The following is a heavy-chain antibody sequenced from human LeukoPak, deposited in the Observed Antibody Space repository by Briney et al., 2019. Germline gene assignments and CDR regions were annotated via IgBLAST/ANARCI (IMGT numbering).Heavy chain of an antibody. Sequence: GESLRLSCAASGFTFTNYVIHWVRQPPGKGLEWLAVISYDGTNKYYADSVKGRFTISRDHSKSTADLQMDSLGGADSAVYYCARSPTYYYMDVWGKGTTVTVSS. CDR3: ARSPTYYYMDV. CDR1: GFTFTNYV. CDR2: ISYDGTNK. J-gene: IGHJ6*03. V-gene: IGHV3-30-3*01.